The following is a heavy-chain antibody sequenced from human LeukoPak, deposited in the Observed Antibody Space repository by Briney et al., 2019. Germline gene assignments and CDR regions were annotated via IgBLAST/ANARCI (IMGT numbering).Heavy chain of an antibody. D-gene: IGHD6-19*01. Sequence: KPSETLSLTCTVSGGSISSSSYYWGWIRQPPGKGLEWIGSIYYSGSTYYNPSLKSRVTISVDTSKNQFSLKLSSVTAADTAVYYCARDSRSGWGNWFDPWGQGTLVTVSS. CDR2: IYYSGST. CDR1: GGSISSSSYY. J-gene: IGHJ5*02. CDR3: ARDSRSGWGNWFDP. V-gene: IGHV4-39*07.